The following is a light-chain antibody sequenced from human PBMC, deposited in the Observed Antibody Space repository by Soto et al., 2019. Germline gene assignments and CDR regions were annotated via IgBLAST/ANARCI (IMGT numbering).Light chain of an antibody. Sequence: QSVLTQPASVSGSPGQSVTISCTGTSNDVGRYFLVSWYQQHPGKAPKLIIFEDTKRPSGVSSRFSGSKSGNTASLTISGLQTEDEADYFCCSYAGSSTFVAFGGGIKLTVL. CDR3: CSYAGSSTFVA. V-gene: IGLV2-23*02. CDR2: EDT. CDR1: SNDVGRYFL. J-gene: IGLJ2*01.